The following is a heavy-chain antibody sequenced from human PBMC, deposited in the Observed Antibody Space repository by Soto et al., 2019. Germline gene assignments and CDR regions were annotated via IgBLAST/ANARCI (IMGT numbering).Heavy chain of an antibody. D-gene: IGHD2-2*01. Sequence: QVQLVQSGAEVKKPGSSVKVSCKASGGTFSSYAISWVRQAPGQGLEWMGGIIPISGTANYAQKFQGRVTITEDESTSTAYMEVSSMRSEDTAVYYCARSQGSSTSLEIYYYYYYGMDVWGQGTTVTVSS. V-gene: IGHV1-69*01. CDR2: IIPISGTA. CDR1: GGTFSSYA. CDR3: ARSQGSSTSLEIYYYYYYGMDV. J-gene: IGHJ6*02.